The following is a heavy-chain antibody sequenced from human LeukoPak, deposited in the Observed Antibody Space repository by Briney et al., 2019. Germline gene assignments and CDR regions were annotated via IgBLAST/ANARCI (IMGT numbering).Heavy chain of an antibody. J-gene: IGHJ3*02. CDR2: IYYSGST. CDR1: GGSISRYY. CDR3: ASKVVKDDGFDI. D-gene: IGHD3-22*01. V-gene: IGHV4-59*07. Sequence: SDTLSLTCAVSGGSISRYYWSWVRQPPRKGLGWSGYIYYSGSTKYNPSLKTRVTISVDTSKNQLSLKLSSVTAADTAAYYCASKVVKDDGFDIWGQGTMVTVSS.